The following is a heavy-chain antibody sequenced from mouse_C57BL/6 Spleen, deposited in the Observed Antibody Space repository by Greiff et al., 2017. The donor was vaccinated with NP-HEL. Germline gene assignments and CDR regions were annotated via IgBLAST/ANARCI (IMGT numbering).Heavy chain of an antibody. J-gene: IGHJ4*01. Sequence: EVKLVESGAELVRPGASVKLSCTASGFNIKDDYMHWVKQRPEQGLEWIGWIDPENGDTEYASKFQGKATITADTSSNTAYLQLSSLTSEDTAVYYCTTSYGNYGYYAMDYWGQGTSVTVSS. CDR1: GFNIKDDY. CDR2: IDPENGDT. CDR3: TTSYGNYGYYAMDY. D-gene: IGHD2-1*01. V-gene: IGHV14-4*01.